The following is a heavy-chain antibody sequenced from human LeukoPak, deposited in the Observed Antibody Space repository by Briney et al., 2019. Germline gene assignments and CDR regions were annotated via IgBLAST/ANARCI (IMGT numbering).Heavy chain of an antibody. Sequence: SETLSLTCTVSGGSISSYYWSWIRQPAGKGLEWIGRIYTSGSTNYNPSLKSRVTMSVDTSKNQFSLKLSSVTAADTAVYFCARADSSGYYRIDYFHYWGQGTLVTVSS. CDR3: ARADSSGYYRIDYFHY. V-gene: IGHV4-4*07. J-gene: IGHJ4*02. CDR2: IYTSGST. CDR1: GGSISSYY. D-gene: IGHD3-22*01.